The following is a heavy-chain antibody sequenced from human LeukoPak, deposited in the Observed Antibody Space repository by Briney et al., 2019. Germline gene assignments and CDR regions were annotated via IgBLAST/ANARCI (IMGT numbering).Heavy chain of an antibody. CDR2: INPNSGGT. CDR1: GYTFTGYY. J-gene: IGHJ4*02. D-gene: IGHD3-22*01. CDR3: ARGGLNYYDSSGYYDY. Sequence: GASVKVSCKASGYTFTGYYMHWVRQAPGQGLEWMGWINPNSGGTNYAQKLQGRVTMTRDTSISTAYMELSRLRSDDTAVYYCARGGLNYYDSSGYYDYWGQGTLVTVSS. V-gene: IGHV1-2*02.